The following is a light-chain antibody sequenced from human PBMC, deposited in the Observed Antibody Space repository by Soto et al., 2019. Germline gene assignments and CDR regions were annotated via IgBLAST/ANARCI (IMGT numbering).Light chain of an antibody. Sequence: QSVLTQPPSASGTPGQRVTISCSGSSSNIGNKYVDWYQQVPGTTPNLLIYGNDQRPSGVPDRFSGSKAGTSASLAISGLRSEDEADYCWAEWDARLNVVFGGGTQLTVL. CDR2: GND. J-gene: IGLJ2*01. CDR3: AEWDARLNVV. CDR1: SSNIGNKY. V-gene: IGLV1-47*01.